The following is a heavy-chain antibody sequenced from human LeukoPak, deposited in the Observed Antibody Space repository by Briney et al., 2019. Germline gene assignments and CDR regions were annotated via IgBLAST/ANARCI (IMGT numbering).Heavy chain of an antibody. V-gene: IGHV4-34*01. D-gene: IGHD6-13*01. CDR2: INHSGST. Sequence: PSETLSLTCAVYGGSFSGYYWSWIRQPPGKGLEWIGEINHSGSTNYNPFLKSRVTISVDTSKNQFSLKLSSVTAADTAVYYCARGSRRAYSSSWYYYWGQGTLVTVSS. J-gene: IGHJ4*02. CDR3: ARGSRRAYSSSWYYY. CDR1: GGSFSGYY.